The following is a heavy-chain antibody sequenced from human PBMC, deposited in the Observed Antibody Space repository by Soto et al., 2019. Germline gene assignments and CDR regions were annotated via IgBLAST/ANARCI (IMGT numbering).Heavy chain of an antibody. CDR1: GYTFTSYD. CDR3: ARGGYCSSTSCQRGYYYGMDV. CDR2: MNPNSGNT. J-gene: IGHJ6*02. Sequence: GASVKVSCKASGYTFTSYDINWVRQATGQGLEWMGWMNPNSGNTDYAQKLQGRVTMTTDTSTSTAYMELRSLRSDDTAVYYCARGGYCSSTSCQRGYYYGMDVWGQGTTVTVSS. V-gene: IGHV1-8*01. D-gene: IGHD2-2*01.